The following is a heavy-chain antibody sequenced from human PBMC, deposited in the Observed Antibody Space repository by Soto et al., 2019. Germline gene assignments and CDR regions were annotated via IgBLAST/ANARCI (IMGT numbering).Heavy chain of an antibody. V-gene: IGHV3-74*01. J-gene: IGHJ4*01. D-gene: IGHD2-15*01. CDR2: INSDGSST. CDR1: GITFSSYW. CDR3: VRTSLVVEAATREDY. Sequence: EVQLMESGGGLVQHGGTLRLSCASSGITFSSYWMHWVRQAPGKGLVWISRINSDGSSTSYAGSVKGRFTIYRDKAKNTQKLQMKSLRAEDTAVYNCVRTSLVVEAATREDYWGHGTLVTVSS.